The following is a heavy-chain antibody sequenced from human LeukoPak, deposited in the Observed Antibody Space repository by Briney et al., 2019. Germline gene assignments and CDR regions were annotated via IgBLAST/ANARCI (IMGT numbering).Heavy chain of an antibody. J-gene: IGHJ4*02. CDR3: AKPSQYYDFWSGYSPFDY. CDR1: GFTFSSYG. Sequence: PGGSLRLSCAASGFTFSSYGMHWVRQAPGKGLEWVAFIRYDGSNKYYADSVKGRFTISRDNSKNTLYLQMNSLRAEDTAVYYCAKPSQYYDFWSGYSPFDYWGQGTLVTVSS. CDR2: IRYDGSNK. D-gene: IGHD3-3*01. V-gene: IGHV3-30*02.